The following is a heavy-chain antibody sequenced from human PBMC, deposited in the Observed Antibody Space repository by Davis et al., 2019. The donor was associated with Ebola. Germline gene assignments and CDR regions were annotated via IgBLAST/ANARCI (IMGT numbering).Heavy chain of an antibody. D-gene: IGHD5-18*01. CDR2: IGWLGDDI. CDR3: AKVKIQLWNNYFDY. V-gene: IGHV3-9*01. Sequence: SLKISCEVSGFIFHNYAMNWVRQAPGKGLEWVSGIGWLGDDIDYADSVKGRFTISRDNSKNTLYLQMNSLRAEDTAVYYCAKVKIQLWNNYFDYWGQGTLVTVSS. J-gene: IGHJ4*02. CDR1: GFIFHNYA.